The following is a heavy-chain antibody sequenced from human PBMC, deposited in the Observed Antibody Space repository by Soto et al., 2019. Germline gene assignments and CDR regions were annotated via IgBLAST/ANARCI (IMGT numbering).Heavy chain of an antibody. CDR1: GFTFGSYA. V-gene: IGHV3-23*01. D-gene: IGHD2-2*01. CDR3: GKALRPSLSFFSYIDV. Sequence: EVQLLESGGGLVQPGGSLRLSCVVSGFTFGSYAMSWVRQAPDKGPEWVAILGGNGFTTYYADSVKGRFTITGDKSKSTVFLQMISLRADDSGVYYCGKALRPSLSFFSYIDVWGRGTFVTVSS. J-gene: IGHJ6*03. CDR2: LGGNGFTT.